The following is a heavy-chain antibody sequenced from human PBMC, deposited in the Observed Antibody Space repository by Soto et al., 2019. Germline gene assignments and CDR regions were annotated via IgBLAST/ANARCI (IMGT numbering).Heavy chain of an antibody. J-gene: IGHJ4*02. D-gene: IGHD3-22*01. V-gene: IGHV4-30-4*01. CDR3: AREEGLYYYDTTGYYFDY. CDR2: IYYNGNA. Sequence: SETLSLTCTVSGDSLSSGDYYWTWIRQPPGKGLEWIGYIYYNGNAYYNPSLKSRVTISVGTSKNQFSLRLNSATAADTAVYYCAREEGLYYYDTTGYYFDYWGQGTLVTVSS. CDR1: GDSLSSGDYY.